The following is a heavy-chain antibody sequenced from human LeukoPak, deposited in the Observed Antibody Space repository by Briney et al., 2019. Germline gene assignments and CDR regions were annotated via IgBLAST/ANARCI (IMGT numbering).Heavy chain of an antibody. CDR1: GGTFSSYA. CDR3: ASPREAAAGYYFDY. D-gene: IGHD6-13*01. V-gene: IGHV1-69*01. CDR2: IIPIFGTA. J-gene: IGHJ4*02. Sequence: GSSVKVSCKASGGTFSSYAISWVRQAPGQGLEWMGGIIPIFGTANYAQKFQGRVTITADESTSTAYIELSSLRSEDTAVYYCASPREAAAGYYFDYWGQGTLVTVSS.